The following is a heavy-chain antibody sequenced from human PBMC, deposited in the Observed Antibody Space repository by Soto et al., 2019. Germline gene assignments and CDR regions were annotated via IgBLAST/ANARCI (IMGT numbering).Heavy chain of an antibody. Sequence: ASVKVSCKASGYTFTSYAMHWVRQAPGQRLEWMGWINAGNGNTKYSQKFQGRVTITRDTSASTAYMELSSLRSEDTAVYYCAREVIAVAGTTYYYYYYGMDVWGQGTTVTVSS. CDR3: AREVIAVAGTTYYYYYYGMDV. D-gene: IGHD6-19*01. CDR2: INAGNGNT. J-gene: IGHJ6*02. V-gene: IGHV1-3*01. CDR1: GYTFTSYA.